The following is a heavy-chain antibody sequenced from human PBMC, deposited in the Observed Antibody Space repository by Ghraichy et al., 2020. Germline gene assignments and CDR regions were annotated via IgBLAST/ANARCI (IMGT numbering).Heavy chain of an antibody. CDR2: INWNSIRS. D-gene: IGHD2-15*01. CDR3: ARDEVAATGLLRRLDY. Sequence: GGSLRLSCEVSGIKFNDNAIHWVRQVPGKGLEWIASINWNSIRSEYTESVRGRFTISRDNTKNSAYLEMNSLRPEDTAFYYCARDEVAATGLLRRLDYWGQGTLVTVSS. CDR1: GIKFNDNA. J-gene: IGHJ4*02. V-gene: IGHV3-9*01.